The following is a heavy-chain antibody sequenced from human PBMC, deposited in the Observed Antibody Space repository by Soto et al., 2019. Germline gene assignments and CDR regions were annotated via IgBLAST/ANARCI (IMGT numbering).Heavy chain of an antibody. D-gene: IGHD2-2*01. J-gene: IGHJ4*02. Sequence: GGSLRLSCAASGFTFSSYWMSWVRQAPGKGLEWVANIKQDGSEKYYVDSVKGRFTISRDNAKNSLYLQMNSLRAEDTAVYYCASFGPRMNIVVVPAAISWGWDETDYWGQGTLVTVSS. CDR3: ASFGPRMNIVVVPAAISWGWDETDY. CDR2: IKQDGSEK. CDR1: GFTFSSYW. V-gene: IGHV3-7*01.